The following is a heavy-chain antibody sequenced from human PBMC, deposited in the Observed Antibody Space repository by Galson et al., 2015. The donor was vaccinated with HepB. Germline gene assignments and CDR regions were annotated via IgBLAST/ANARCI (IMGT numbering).Heavy chain of an antibody. CDR2: IKQDGSEK. V-gene: IGHV3-7*01. CDR3: ARGPFYGDYDFFGKATNHNSYYGMDV. CDR1: GFIFSNFW. J-gene: IGHJ6*02. Sequence: SLRLSCAASGFIFSNFWMSWVRQSPGKGLEWVAKIKQDGSEKYYVDSVKGRFTISRDNARNLLYLQMNSLTAGDTAEYYCARGPFYGDYDFFGKATNHNSYYGMDVWGQGTTVTVSS. D-gene: IGHD4-17*01.